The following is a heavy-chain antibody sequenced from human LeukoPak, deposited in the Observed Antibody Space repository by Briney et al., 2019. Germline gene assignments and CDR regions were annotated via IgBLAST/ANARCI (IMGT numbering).Heavy chain of an antibody. CDR2: ISYDGSNK. J-gene: IGHJ6*02. D-gene: IGHD1-26*01. CDR1: GFTFSSYA. Sequence: PGGSLRLSCAASGFTFSSYAMHWVRQAPGKGLEGVAVISYDGSNKYYADSVKGRFTISRDNSKNTLYLQMNSLRAEDTAVYYCARASHQWELRLYGMDVWGQGTTVTVSS. CDR3: ARASHQWELRLYGMDV. V-gene: IGHV3-30-3*01.